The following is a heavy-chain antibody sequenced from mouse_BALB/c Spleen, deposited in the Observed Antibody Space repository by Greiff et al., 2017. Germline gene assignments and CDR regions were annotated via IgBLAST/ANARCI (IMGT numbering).Heavy chain of an antibody. D-gene: IGHD1-3*01. CDR1: GYTFSSYW. CDR2: ILPGSGST. CDR3: ARKKFTGFAY. V-gene: IGHV1-9*01. Sequence: VQLQQSGAELMKPGASVKISCKATGYTFSSYWIEWVKQRPGHGLEWIGEILPGSGSTNYNEKFKGKATFTADTSSNTAYMQLSSLTSEDSAVYYCARKKFTGFAYWGQGTLVTVSA. J-gene: IGHJ3*01.